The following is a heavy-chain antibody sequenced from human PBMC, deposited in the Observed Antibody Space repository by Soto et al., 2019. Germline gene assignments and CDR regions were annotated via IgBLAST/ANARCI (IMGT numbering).Heavy chain of an antibody. CDR1: GFTFSSYA. CDR2: ISGSGGST. CDR3: AKLNSSSWYLRWFDP. V-gene: IGHV3-23*01. D-gene: IGHD6-13*01. J-gene: IGHJ5*02. Sequence: GGSLRLSCAASGFTFSSYAMSWVRQAPGKGLEWVSAISGSGGSTYYADSVKGRFTISRDNSKNTLYLQMNSLRAEDTAVYYCAKLNSSSWYLRWFDPWGQGTLVTVSS.